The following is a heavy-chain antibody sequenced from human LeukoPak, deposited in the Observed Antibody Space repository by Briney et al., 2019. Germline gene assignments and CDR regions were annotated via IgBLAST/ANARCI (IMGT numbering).Heavy chain of an antibody. J-gene: IGHJ4*02. CDR1: GGSLSGYY. V-gene: IGHV4-34*01. CDR3: ARGTSYAPFDY. CDR2: INHSGST. D-gene: IGHD3-10*01. Sequence: SETLSLTCAVYGGSLSGYYWSWIRQPPGKGLEWIGEINHSGSTNYNPSLKSRVTISVDTSKNQFSLKLSSVTAADTAVYYCARGTSYAPFDYWGQGTLVTVSS.